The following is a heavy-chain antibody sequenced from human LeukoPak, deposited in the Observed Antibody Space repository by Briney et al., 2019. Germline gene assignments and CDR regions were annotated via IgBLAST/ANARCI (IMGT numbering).Heavy chain of an antibody. Sequence: PSETLSLTCSVSGGSIRSSNSFWGWIRQPPGERLEWIATIYYNGNTYYNPSLQSRVTISVDTSTNQFSLKLNSVIAADTAVYYCARATAAPSSYFFDHWGQGTLVTVSS. CDR1: GGSIRSSNSF. CDR2: IYYNGNT. D-gene: IGHD6-25*01. V-gene: IGHV4-39*07. CDR3: ARATAAPSSYFFDH. J-gene: IGHJ4*02.